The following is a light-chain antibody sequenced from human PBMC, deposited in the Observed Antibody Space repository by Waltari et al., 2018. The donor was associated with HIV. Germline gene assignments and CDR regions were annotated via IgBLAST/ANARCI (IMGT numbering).Light chain of an antibody. CDR3: QSADNSGTYV. CDR2: RDI. J-gene: IGLJ1*01. Sequence: SYDFTQPPSVSVSPGQTARITCSGDTLSTQYSYWYQQKSGQAPVLVKFRDIERPSGIPGRFSGSRSGATVTLTISGVQAEDEADYYCQSADNSGTYVFATGTQVTVL. CDR1: TLSTQY. V-gene: IGLV3-25*03.